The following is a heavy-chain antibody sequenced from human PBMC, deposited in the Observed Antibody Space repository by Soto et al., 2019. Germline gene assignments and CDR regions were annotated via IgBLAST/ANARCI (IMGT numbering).Heavy chain of an antibody. V-gene: IGHV3-33*01. D-gene: IGHD2-15*01. J-gene: IGHJ4*02. CDR1: GFTFSDYG. CDR2: TWFDGSKR. Sequence: QVQLVESGGGVVQPGRSLRLSCATFGFTFSDYGMHWVRQAPGKGLEWVAITWFDGSKRYYADSVKGRFTIFKDNSKSAVHLQITSLRVEDTATYAIAAVKGACRGGTCYRYSWGRVSVVAV. CDR3: AAVKGACRGGTCYRYS.